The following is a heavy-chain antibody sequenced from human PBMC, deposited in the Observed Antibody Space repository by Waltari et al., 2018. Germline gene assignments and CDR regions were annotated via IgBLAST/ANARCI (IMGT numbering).Heavy chain of an antibody. CDR3: VRESYGNDI. CDR2: FGTVSGNP. D-gene: IGHD3-16*02. V-gene: IGHV7-4-1*02. Sequence: QVQLVQSGSELRRPGASVKVSCKASGYSFSSFAINWLRQAPGQGFELMGWFGTVSGNPTYRQGFTGRFVFSLDTAVSTAYLQINSLKSEDSAVYFCVRESYGNDIWGRGTLVTVSS. CDR1: GYSFSSFA. J-gene: IGHJ4*02.